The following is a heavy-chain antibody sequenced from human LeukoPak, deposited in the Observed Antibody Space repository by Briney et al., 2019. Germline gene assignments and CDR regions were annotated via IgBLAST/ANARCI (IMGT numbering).Heavy chain of an antibody. V-gene: IGHV4-30-4*01. CDR3: ARAVDSSGWPYPDY. CDR2: IYYSGST. CDR1: GGSISSGDYY. J-gene: IGHJ4*02. Sequence: PSETLSLTCTVSGGSISSGDYYWSWIRQPPGKGLEWIGYIYYSGSTYYNPSLKSRVTISVDTSKNQFSLELSSVTAADTAVYYCARAVDSSGWPYPDYWGQGTLVTVSS. D-gene: IGHD6-19*01.